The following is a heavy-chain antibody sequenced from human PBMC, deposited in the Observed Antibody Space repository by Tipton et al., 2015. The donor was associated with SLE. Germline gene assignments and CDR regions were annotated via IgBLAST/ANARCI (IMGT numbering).Heavy chain of an antibody. J-gene: IGHJ5*02. D-gene: IGHD1-14*01. CDR2: MNPNSGYT. CDR3: ARYADHFDP. CDR1: GYSFTSYD. Sequence: QLVQSGPEVKKPGASVKVSCKASGYSFTSYDIHWVRQATGQGLEWMGWMNPNSGYTAFAQKFQGRVTMTRDTSIRTAYMQLSSLRSEDTAVYYCARYADHFDPWGQGTLVTVSS. V-gene: IGHV1-8*01.